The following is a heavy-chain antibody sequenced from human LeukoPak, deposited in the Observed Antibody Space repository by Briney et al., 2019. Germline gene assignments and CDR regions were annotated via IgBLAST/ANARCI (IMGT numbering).Heavy chain of an antibody. CDR1: GYTFMNFE. J-gene: IGHJ5*02. V-gene: IGHV1-8*01. D-gene: IGHD3-16*01. CDR2: LNPNSGNT. CDR3: ARGRLRVPRSFDP. Sequence: ASVKVSCKASGYTFMNFEINWVRQATGQGLEWMGWLNPNSGNTVYAQKFQGRVTMTMNTSISTAYMELSSLRSEDTAVYYCARGRLRVPRSFDPWGQGTLVTVSS.